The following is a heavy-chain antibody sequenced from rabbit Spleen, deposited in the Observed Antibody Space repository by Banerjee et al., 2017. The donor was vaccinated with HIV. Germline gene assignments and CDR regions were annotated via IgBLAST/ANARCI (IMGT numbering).Heavy chain of an antibody. CDR3: ARDTGSSFSTYGMDL. J-gene: IGHJ6*01. CDR1: GFSFSNNYY. Sequence: QSLEESGGDLVKPEGSLTLTCTASGFSFSNNYYICWVRQAPGKGLEWVACAYAGSSGSAYSATWAKGRFTVSKTSSTTVTLQMTSLTAADTATYFCARDTGSSFSTYGMDLWGPGTLVTVS. CDR2: AYAGSSGSA. D-gene: IGHD8-1*01. V-gene: IGHV1S40*01.